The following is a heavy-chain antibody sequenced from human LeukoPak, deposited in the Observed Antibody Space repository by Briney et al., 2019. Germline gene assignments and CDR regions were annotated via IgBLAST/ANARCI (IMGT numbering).Heavy chain of an antibody. Sequence: GGSLRLSCAASGFTFSSYGMHWVRQAPGKGLEWVAFIRYDGSNKYYADSVKGRFTISRDNSKNTLYLQMNSLRAEDTAVYYCARDKDEGSQLWLRPRSKSHGVFDYWGQGTLVTVSS. J-gene: IGHJ4*02. V-gene: IGHV3-30*02. D-gene: IGHD5-18*01. CDR3: ARDKDEGSQLWLRPRSKSHGVFDY. CDR2: IRYDGSNK. CDR1: GFTFSSYG.